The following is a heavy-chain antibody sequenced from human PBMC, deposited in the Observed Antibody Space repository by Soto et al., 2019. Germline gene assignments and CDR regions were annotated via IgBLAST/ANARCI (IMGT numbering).Heavy chain of an antibody. CDR2: INPSSGST. Sequence: ASVKVSCKASGYTFTSYYMHWVRQAPGQGLEWMGIINPSSGSTSYAQKLQGRVTMTRDTSASTVYMELSSLRTEDTAVYYCATPLIVVVPAALSPLDVWGQGTTVTVSS. J-gene: IGHJ6*02. V-gene: IGHV1-46*01. CDR1: GYTFTSYY. D-gene: IGHD2-2*01. CDR3: ATPLIVVVPAALSPLDV.